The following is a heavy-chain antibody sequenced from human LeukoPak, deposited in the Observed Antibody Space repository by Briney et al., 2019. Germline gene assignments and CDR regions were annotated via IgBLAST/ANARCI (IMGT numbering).Heavy chain of an antibody. CDR1: GFTVSSNY. V-gene: IGHV3-66*01. CDR3: ARGRGYSGYDYYYYYGMDV. D-gene: IGHD5-12*01. J-gene: IGHJ6*02. CDR2: IYSGGST. Sequence: GGSLRLSCAASGFTVSSNYMSWVRQAPGKGLEWVSVIYSGGSTYYADSVKGRFTISRDNSKNTLYLQMNSLRAEDTAVYYCARGRGYSGYDYYYYYGMDVWGQGTTVTVSS.